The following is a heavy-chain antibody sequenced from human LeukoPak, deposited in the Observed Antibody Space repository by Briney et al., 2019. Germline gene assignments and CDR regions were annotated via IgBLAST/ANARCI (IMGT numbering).Heavy chain of an antibody. CDR2: IYPSGTT. CDR3: ARVFLDCSSTSCYSSSWHDYFDY. D-gene: IGHD2-2*01. Sequence: SETLSLTCTVSRASVSSSNYYRGWLRQPPGRGLEWIGTIYPSGTTYYNPSLKSRVTISVDTSKNQFSLKLSSVTAADTAVYYCARVFLDCSSTSCYSSSWHDYFDYWGQGTLVTVSS. CDR1: RASVSSSNYY. J-gene: IGHJ4*02. V-gene: IGHV4-39*07.